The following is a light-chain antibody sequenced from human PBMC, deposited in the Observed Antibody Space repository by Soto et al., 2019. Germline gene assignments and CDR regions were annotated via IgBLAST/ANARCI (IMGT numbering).Light chain of an antibody. CDR2: DVS. CDR3: SSYTSSGTFV. J-gene: IGLJ1*01. V-gene: IGLV2-14*03. CDR1: SSDVGFYNY. Sequence: QSALTQPASVSGSPGQSITISCTGTSSDVGFYNYVSWYQHYADKAPKLMIYDVSTRPSGVSNRFSGSKSGNTASLTISGLQPEDEADYYCSSYTSSGTFVFGTGTKLTVL.